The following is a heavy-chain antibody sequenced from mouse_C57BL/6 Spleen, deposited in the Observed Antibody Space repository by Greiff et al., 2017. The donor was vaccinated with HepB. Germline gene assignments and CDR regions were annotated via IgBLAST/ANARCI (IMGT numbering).Heavy chain of an antibody. CDR2: IDPNSGGT. Sequence: QVQLQQSGAELVKPGASVKLSCKASGYTFTSYWMHWVKQRPGRGLEWIGRIDPNSGGTKYNEKFKSKATLTVDKPSRTAYMQLSSLTSEDSAVYYCARSPIYYYGSSYDFDYWGQGTTLTVSS. D-gene: IGHD1-1*01. J-gene: IGHJ2*01. CDR3: ARSPIYYYGSSYDFDY. CDR1: GYTFTSYW. V-gene: IGHV1-72*01.